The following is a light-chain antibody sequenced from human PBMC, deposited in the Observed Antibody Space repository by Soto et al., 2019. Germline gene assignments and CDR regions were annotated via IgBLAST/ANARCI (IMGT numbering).Light chain of an antibody. J-gene: IGKJ1*01. CDR1: QKINNW. CDR2: QAS. CDR3: HQYNSHLSWT. V-gene: IGKV1-5*03. Sequence: DIQMTQSPSTLAAFAGDRVTITCRASQKINNWLAWYQQKPGKAPKLLIYQASILQRGVPSRFSGSGFGTEFTLTISSLQPEDFAMYYCHQYNSHLSWTFGQGTKVEI.